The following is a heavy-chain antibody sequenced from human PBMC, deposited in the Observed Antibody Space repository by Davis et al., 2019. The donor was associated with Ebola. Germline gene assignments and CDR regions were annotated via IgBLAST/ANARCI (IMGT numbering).Heavy chain of an antibody. V-gene: IGHV4-59*11. CDR2: IYYSGST. Sequence: PSETLSLTCTVSGGSISSHYWSWIRQPPGKGLEWIGYIYYSGSTNYNPSLKSRLTISVDTSKSQFSLKLTSVSAADTAMYYCARNTSGFGYFDNWGQGIRVTVSA. J-gene: IGHJ4*02. CDR1: GGSISSHY. D-gene: IGHD6-19*01. CDR3: ARNTSGFGYFDN.